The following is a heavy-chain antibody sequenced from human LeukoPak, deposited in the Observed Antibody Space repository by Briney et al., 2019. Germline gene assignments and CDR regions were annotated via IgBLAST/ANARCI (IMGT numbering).Heavy chain of an antibody. Sequence: GGTLRLSCAASEFTFGEYALSWVRQTPVKGLEWVLTISGPGTSTYYADSVKGRFTISRDNSKNTLFLQMNTLRAEDTALYYCAKPGGPGIAARGAFDSWGQGTLVTVSS. CDR3: AKPGGPGIAARGAFDS. CDR1: EFTFGEYA. CDR2: ISGPGTST. J-gene: IGHJ3*01. D-gene: IGHD6-25*01. V-gene: IGHV3-23*01.